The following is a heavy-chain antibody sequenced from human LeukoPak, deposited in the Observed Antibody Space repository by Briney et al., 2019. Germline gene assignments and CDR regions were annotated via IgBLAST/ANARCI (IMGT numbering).Heavy chain of an antibody. CDR3: ARVGYDSSDPSP. J-gene: IGHJ5*02. V-gene: IGHV4-30-4*01. Sequence: SESLSLTCTVSGGSISSVDHYWSWIRQPPGKGLEWIRYIYYSGSTYYNPSLKSRVTISVDTSKNQFSLKLSAVTAADTAVYYCARVGYDSSDPSPWGQGTLVTVSS. CDR1: GGSISSVDHY. D-gene: IGHD3-22*01. CDR2: IYYSGST.